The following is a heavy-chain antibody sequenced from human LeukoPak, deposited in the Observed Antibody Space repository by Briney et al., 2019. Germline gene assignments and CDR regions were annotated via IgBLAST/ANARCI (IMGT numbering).Heavy chain of an antibody. D-gene: IGHD2-2*02. CDR2: ISAYNGNT. CDR1: GYTFTSYG. Sequence: ASVKVSCKASGYTFTSYGISWVRQAPGQGLEWMGWISAYNGNTNYAQKLQGRVTMTTDTSTSTAYMELRSLRSDDTAVYYCASQYCSSTSCYNGGWFDPWGQGTLVTVSS. J-gene: IGHJ5*02. V-gene: IGHV1-18*01. CDR3: ASQYCSSTSCYNGGWFDP.